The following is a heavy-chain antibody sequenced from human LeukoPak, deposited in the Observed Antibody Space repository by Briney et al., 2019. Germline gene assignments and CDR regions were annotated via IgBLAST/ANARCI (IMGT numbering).Heavy chain of an antibody. CDR3: ARDAHYDFWSGYYSTWPLGY. Sequence: GGSLRLSCAASGFTFSSYSMNWVRQAPGKGLKWISSISSSSSYIYYADSVKGRFTISRDNAKNSLYLQMNSLRAEDTAVYYCARDAHYDFWSGYYSTWPLGYWGQGTLVTVSS. V-gene: IGHV3-21*01. CDR1: GFTFSSYS. D-gene: IGHD3-3*01. CDR2: ISSSSSYI. J-gene: IGHJ4*02.